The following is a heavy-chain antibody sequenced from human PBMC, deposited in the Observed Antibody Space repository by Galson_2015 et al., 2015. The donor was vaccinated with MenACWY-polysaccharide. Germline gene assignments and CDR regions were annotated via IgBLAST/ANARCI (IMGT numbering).Heavy chain of an antibody. D-gene: IGHD3-22*01. J-gene: IGHJ3*02. Sequence: SLRLSCAASEFTFSSYWMHWVRQAPGKELVWVSRINSDGRSTTHADSVKGRFTISRDNAKNTLFLQMNSLRAEDTAIYYCARSKFSSGYFVRAFDIWGQGTMVTVSS. CDR1: EFTFSSYW. CDR3: ARSKFSSGYFVRAFDI. V-gene: IGHV3-74*01. CDR2: INSDGRST.